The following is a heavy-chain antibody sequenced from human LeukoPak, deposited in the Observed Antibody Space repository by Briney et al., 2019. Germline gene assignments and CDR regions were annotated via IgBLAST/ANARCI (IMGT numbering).Heavy chain of an antibody. V-gene: IGHV1-18*01. Sequence: ASVKASCEASGYTFTSYGISWVRQAPGQGLEWMGWISAYNGNTNYAQKLQGRVTMTTDTSTSTAYMELRSLRSDDTAVYYCARQAVVASYYYYGMDVWGQGTTVTVSS. CDR3: ARQAVVASYYYYGMDV. CDR1: GYTFTSYG. J-gene: IGHJ6*02. D-gene: IGHD2-15*01. CDR2: ISAYNGNT.